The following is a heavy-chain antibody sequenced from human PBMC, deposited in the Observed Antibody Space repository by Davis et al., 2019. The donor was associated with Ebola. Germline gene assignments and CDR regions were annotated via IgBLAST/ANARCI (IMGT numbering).Heavy chain of an antibody. V-gene: IGHV3-7*03. D-gene: IGHD6-19*01. CDR1: GFTFSNYW. Sequence: GESLKISCAASGFTFSNYWMSWVRQAPVKGLEWVANIKQDGSEKLYVDSVKGRFTISRDNAKNSLYLQMNSLRAEDTAVYYCAIANRGAVADTGDYWGQGTLVTVSS. CDR3: AIANRGAVADTGDY. CDR2: IKQDGSEK. J-gene: IGHJ4*02.